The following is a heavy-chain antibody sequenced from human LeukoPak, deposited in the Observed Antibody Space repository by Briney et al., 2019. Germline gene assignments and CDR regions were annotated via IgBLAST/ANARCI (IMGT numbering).Heavy chain of an antibody. CDR1: GFTFSSYW. J-gene: IGHJ6*02. CDR2: INSDGSST. Sequence: PGGSLRLSCAASGFTFSSYWMHWVRQASGKGLVWVSRINSDGSSTSYADSVKGRFTISRDNAKNTLYLQMNSLRAEDTAVYYCARVRASYCSGGSCYPTDYYYGMDVWGQGTTVTVSS. D-gene: IGHD2-15*01. CDR3: ARVRASYCSGGSCYPTDYYYGMDV. V-gene: IGHV3-74*01.